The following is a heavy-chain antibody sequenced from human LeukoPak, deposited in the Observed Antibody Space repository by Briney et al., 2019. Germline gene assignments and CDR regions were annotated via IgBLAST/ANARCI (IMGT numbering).Heavy chain of an antibody. D-gene: IGHD3-10*01. CDR1: GGSISSSSYY. J-gene: IGHJ6*03. V-gene: IGHV4-39*01. Sequence: SETLSLTCTVSGGSISSSSYYWGWIRQPPGKGLEWIGSIYYSGSTYYNPSLKSRVTIPVDTSKNQFSLKLSSVTAADTAVYYCARMALHGVNYYYYMDVWGKGTTVTVSS. CDR2: IYYSGST. CDR3: ARMALHGVNYYYYMDV.